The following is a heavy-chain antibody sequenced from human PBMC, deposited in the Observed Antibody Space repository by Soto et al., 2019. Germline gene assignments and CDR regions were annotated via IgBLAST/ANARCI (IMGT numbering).Heavy chain of an antibody. CDR3: AKAFSMIVAVFFDI. D-gene: IGHD3-22*01. Sequence: QVQLVESGGGVVQPGRSLRLSCAASGFTFNNYDMHWVRQSPGKGLEWVAVTSYDGSNKYYADSVKGRFTISRDNSKNTLYLKMNSLRAGDTAVYYCAKAFSMIVAVFFDIGAQGKMFPVSS. CDR2: TSYDGSNK. CDR1: GFTFNNYD. J-gene: IGHJ3*02. V-gene: IGHV3-30*18.